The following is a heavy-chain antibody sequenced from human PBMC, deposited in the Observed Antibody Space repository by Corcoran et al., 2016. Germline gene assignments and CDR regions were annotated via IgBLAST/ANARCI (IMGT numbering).Heavy chain of an antibody. Sequence: EVQLVESGGGFVQPGGSLRLSCAASGFTFSSYWMHWVRQAPGKGLVWVSRINSDGSSTSYADSVKGRFTISRDNSKNTLYLQMNSLRAEDTAVYYGARAGGYCSSTSCLYYYGIDVWGKGTTVNVCS. D-gene: IGHD2-2*01. CDR1: GFTFSSYW. CDR3: ARAGGYCSSTSCLYYYGIDV. V-gene: IGHV3-74*01. J-gene: IGHJ6*04. CDR2: INSDGSST.